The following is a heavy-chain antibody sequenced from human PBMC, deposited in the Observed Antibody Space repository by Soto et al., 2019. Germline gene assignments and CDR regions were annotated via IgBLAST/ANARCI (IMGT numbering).Heavy chain of an antibody. CDR2: ISYDGSNK. CDR1: GFTFSSYG. V-gene: IGHV3-30*18. J-gene: IGHJ3*02. CDR3: AKDSLALVGAPTAFDI. Sequence: QVQLVESGGGVVQPGRSLGLSCAASGFTFSSYGMHWVRQAPGKGLEWVAVISYDGSNKYYADSVKGRFTISRDNSKNTLYLQMNSLRAEDTAVYYCAKDSLALVGAPTAFDIWGQGTMVTVSS. D-gene: IGHD1-26*01.